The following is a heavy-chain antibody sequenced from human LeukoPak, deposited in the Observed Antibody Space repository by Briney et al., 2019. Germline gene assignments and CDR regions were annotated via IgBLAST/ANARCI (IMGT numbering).Heavy chain of an antibody. Sequence: ASVKVSCKTSGYTFSGFYIHWVRQAPGQGLEWMGWIDPNGGATNFAQKFQGRVTMTRDTSISTAYMELSRLRSDDTAVYYCARVKLWFGDPYMDVWGKGTTVTISS. CDR2: IDPNGGAT. CDR3: ARVKLWFGDPYMDV. V-gene: IGHV1-2*02. D-gene: IGHD3-10*01. J-gene: IGHJ6*03. CDR1: GYTFSGFY.